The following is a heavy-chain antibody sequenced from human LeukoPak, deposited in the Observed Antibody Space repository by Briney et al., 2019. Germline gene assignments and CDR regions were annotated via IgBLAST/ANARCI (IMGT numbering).Heavy chain of an antibody. V-gene: IGHV1-8*01. Sequence: ASVKVSCKASGYTFTSYDINWVRQATGQGLEWMGWMNPNSGNTGYAQKFQGRVTMTRNTSISTAYMELSSLRSEDTAVYYCARLESGRGWYGYYYYGMDVWGQGTTVTVSS. CDR2: MNPNSGNT. J-gene: IGHJ6*02. D-gene: IGHD6-19*01. CDR1: GYTFTSYD. CDR3: ARLESGRGWYGYYYYGMDV.